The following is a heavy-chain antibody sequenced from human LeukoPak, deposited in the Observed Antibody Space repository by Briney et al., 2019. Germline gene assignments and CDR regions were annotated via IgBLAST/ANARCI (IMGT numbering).Heavy chain of an antibody. CDR1: GGSFSGYY. D-gene: IGHD2-15*01. V-gene: IGHV4-34*01. CDR2: INHSGST. Sequence: SETLSLTCAVYGGSFSGYYWSWIRQPPGKGLEWIGEINHSGSTNYSPSLKSRVTISVDTSKNQFSLKLSSVTAADTAVYYCARGSALGPKNYYYYMDVWGKGTTVTVSS. CDR3: ARGSALGPKNYYYYMDV. J-gene: IGHJ6*03.